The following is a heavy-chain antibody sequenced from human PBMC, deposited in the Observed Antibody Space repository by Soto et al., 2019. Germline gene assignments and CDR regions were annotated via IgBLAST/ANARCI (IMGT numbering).Heavy chain of an antibody. D-gene: IGHD2-15*01. CDR2: IIPILTTA. CDR1: GDSFSSYA. J-gene: IGHJ4*02. Sequence: QVQVVQSGAEVKKPGSSVKVSCKVSGDSFSSYAISWVRQAPGQGLEWMGGIIPILTTANYAQKFQDRVTIAADEATSTAYMEVSSLTSEETGVYYCARQAGGGNFYILDFWGQGTLVTGSS. V-gene: IGHV1-69*01. CDR3: ARQAGGGNFYILDF.